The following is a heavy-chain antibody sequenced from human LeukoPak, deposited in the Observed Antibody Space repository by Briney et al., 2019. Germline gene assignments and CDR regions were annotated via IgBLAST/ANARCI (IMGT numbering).Heavy chain of an antibody. J-gene: IGHJ4*02. V-gene: IGHV3-30*18. CDR2: ISYDGSNK. CDR3: AKGAHDILTYFDY. D-gene: IGHD3-9*01. CDR1: GFTFSSYG. Sequence: GGSLRLSCAASGFTFSSYGMHWVRQAPGKGLEWVAVISYDGSNKYYADSVKGRFTISRDKSKNTLYLQMNSLRPEDTAVYYCAKGAHDILTYFDYWGQGTLVTVSS.